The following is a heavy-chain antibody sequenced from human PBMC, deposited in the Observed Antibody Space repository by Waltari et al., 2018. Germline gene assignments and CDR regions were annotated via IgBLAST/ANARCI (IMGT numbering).Heavy chain of an antibody. Sequence: QVQLQESGPGLVKPSQTLSLTCTVSGGSISSGSYYWSWIRQPAGKGLEWIGRIYTSGGTNYNPALKSRVTISVDTSKNQFSRKLSSVTAADTAVYYCARGWRYSSSAGNWFDPWGQGTLVTVSS. CDR2: IYTSGGT. CDR3: ARGWRYSSSAGNWFDP. J-gene: IGHJ5*02. V-gene: IGHV4-61*02. D-gene: IGHD6-6*01. CDR1: GGSISSGSYY.